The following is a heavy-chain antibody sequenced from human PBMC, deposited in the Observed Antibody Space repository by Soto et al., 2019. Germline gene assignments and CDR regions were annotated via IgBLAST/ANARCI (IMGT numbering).Heavy chain of an antibody. J-gene: IGHJ4*02. CDR2: LHHSGST. D-gene: IGHD1-26*01. CDR3: ARDTGTYPYYFDY. Sequence: SETLSLTTTVSGGSISSGENFWNWIRQSPGKGLEWIGYLHHSGSTYYNPSLKSRLTISVDTSKNQISLKLNSVTAADTAVYYCARDTGTYPYYFDYWGQGTLVTVSS. CDR1: GGSISSGENF. V-gene: IGHV4-30-4*01.